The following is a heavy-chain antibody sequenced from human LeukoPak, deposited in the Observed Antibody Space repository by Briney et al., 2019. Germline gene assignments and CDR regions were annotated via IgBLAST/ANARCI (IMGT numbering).Heavy chain of an antibody. J-gene: IGHJ4*02. CDR2: ISAYNGNT. V-gene: IGHV1-18*01. Sequence: ASVKVSCKASGYTFTSYGISWVRQAPGQGLEWMGWISAYNGNTNYAQKLQGRVTMTTDTSTSTAYMELRSLRSDDTAVYYCARALGFTMIVVVITPPDYWGQGTLVTVSS. CDR1: GYTFTSYG. CDR3: ARALGFTMIVVVITPPDY. D-gene: IGHD3-22*01.